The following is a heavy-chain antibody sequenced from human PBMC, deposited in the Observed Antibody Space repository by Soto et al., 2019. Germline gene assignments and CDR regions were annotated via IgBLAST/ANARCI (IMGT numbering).Heavy chain of an antibody. Sequence: PGGSLRLSCAASGFTFNSYEMNWVRQAPGKGLEWVSYISSSGSTIYYADSVKGRFTISRDNAKNSLYLQMNSLRAEDTAVYYCARDRYYDILTGWYNWFDPWGQGTLVTVSS. D-gene: IGHD3-9*01. V-gene: IGHV3-48*03. J-gene: IGHJ5*02. CDR3: ARDRYYDILTGWYNWFDP. CDR1: GFTFNSYE. CDR2: ISSSGSTI.